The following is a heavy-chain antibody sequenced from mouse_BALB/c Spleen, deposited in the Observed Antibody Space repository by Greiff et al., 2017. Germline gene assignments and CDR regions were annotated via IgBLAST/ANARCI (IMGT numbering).Heavy chain of an antibody. Sequence: VQLQQSGAELMKPGASVKISCKATGYTFSSYWIEWVKQRPGHGLEWIGEILPGSGSTNYNEKFKGKATFTADTSSNTAYMQLSSLTSEDSAVYYCARGEYGNYMDYWGQGTSVTVSS. D-gene: IGHD2-10*02. CDR1: GYTFSSYW. CDR2: ILPGSGST. V-gene: IGHV1-9*01. CDR3: ARGEYGNYMDY. J-gene: IGHJ4*01.